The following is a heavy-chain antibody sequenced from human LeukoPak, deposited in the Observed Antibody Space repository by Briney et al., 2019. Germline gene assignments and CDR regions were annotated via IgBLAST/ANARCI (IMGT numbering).Heavy chain of an antibody. J-gene: IGHJ5*02. V-gene: IGHV4-39*01. CDR2: IYDSGST. CDR3: ARAGQLVDWFDP. CDR1: GGSIRSSYYY. D-gene: IGHD6-13*01. Sequence: PSEALSLTCTVSGGSIRSSYYYWGWIRQPPGKGLEWIGSIYDSGSTYYNPSLKSRVTISVDTSKNQFSLKLNSVTAADTAVYYCARAGQLVDWFDPWGQGTLVTVSS.